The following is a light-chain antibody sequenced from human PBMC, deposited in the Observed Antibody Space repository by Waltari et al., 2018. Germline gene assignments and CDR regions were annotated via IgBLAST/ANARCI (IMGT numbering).Light chain of an antibody. CDR1: QSVSGY. J-gene: IGKJ3*01. CDR2: SAS. CDR3: QQYKSWPFT. Sequence: ELVLTQSPATLSLSPGERATLSCRASQSVSGYLAWYQQKPGQAPRPLIYSASTRATGIPARFSGSGSATEFTLTINSLQSEDFAVYYCQQYKSWPFTFGPGTKVDI. V-gene: IGKV3-15*01.